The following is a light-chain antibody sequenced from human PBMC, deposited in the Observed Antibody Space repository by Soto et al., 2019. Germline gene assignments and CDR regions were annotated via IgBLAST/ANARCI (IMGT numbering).Light chain of an antibody. CDR3: LQYNNWPPA. V-gene: IGKV3-15*01. Sequence: EIVMTQSPATLSVSPGERATLSCRASQSVSSNLAWYQQKPGQAPRLLIYGASTRATGIPARFSGSGSGTEFTLTISSLQSEDFVVYYCLQYNNWPPAFGQGTKVDIK. CDR1: QSVSSN. J-gene: IGKJ1*01. CDR2: GAS.